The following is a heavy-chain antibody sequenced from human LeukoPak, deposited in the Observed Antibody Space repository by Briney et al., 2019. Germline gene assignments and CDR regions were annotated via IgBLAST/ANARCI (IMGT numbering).Heavy chain of an antibody. V-gene: IGHV4-34*01. CDR2: INHSGST. J-gene: IGHJ5*02. CDR1: GGSFSGYY. CDR3: ARGRGLYYWNYYWFDP. D-gene: IGHD1-7*01. Sequence: SETLSLSCAVYGGSFSGYYWSWIRHPPGKGLEWIGEINHSGSTNYNPSLQSRVTISVDTSKNQFSLKLSSVTAADTAVYYCARGRGLYYWNYYWFDPWGQGTLVTVSS.